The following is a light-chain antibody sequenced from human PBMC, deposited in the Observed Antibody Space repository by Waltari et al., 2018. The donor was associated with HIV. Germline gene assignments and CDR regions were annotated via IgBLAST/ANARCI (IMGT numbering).Light chain of an antibody. J-gene: IGLJ2*01. CDR3: GAWDTRLTVEV. Sequence: QSVVTQPPSVSAAPGQKVTISCSGSSSNIGGSHVSWYQHLPGTAPKLLIYDNIKRPSGIPARFSGSKSGTSATLGITGLQTGDEADYYCGAWDTRLTVEVFGGGTRLTVL. CDR2: DNI. CDR1: SSNIGGSH. V-gene: IGLV1-51*01.